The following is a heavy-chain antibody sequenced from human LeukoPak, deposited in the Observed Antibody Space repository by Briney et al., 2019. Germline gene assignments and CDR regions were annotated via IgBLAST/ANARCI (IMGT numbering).Heavy chain of an antibody. D-gene: IGHD3-3*01. CDR3: AREITIYGGNWSDP. CDR2: TYTSGET. Sequence: SETLSLTCTVSGASVTTYYFTWLRRPAGKGLEWIGHTYTSGETNYNPSLKSRVTLSVDKSNNQFSLHLTSVTAADTAVYYCAREITIYGGNWSDPWGQGILVTVSS. CDR1: GASVTTYY. J-gene: IGHJ5*02. V-gene: IGHV4-4*07.